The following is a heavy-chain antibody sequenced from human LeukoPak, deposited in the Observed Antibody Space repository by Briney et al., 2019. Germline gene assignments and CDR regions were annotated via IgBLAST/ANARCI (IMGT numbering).Heavy chain of an antibody. J-gene: IGHJ4*02. CDR1: GFXVSSNY. Sequence: GGSLRLSCVASGFXVSSNYISWVRQAPGKGLEWVSVIYSGGSTYYADSVKGRFTISRDNSKNTLYLQMNSLRADDTAVYYCARIYPRLAAAGNWGQGTLVTVSS. CDR2: IYSGGST. CDR3: ARIYPRLAAAGN. V-gene: IGHV3-66*01. D-gene: IGHD6-13*01.